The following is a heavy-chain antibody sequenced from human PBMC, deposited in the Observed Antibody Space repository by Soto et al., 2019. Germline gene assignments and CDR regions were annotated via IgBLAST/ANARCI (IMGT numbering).Heavy chain of an antibody. D-gene: IGHD5-12*01. Sequence: NPSETLSLTCTVSGGSISSGGYYWSWIRQHPGKGLEWIGYIYYSGSTYYNPSLKSRVNISVDTSKNQFSLKLSSVTAADTAVYYCARVRVEMATAGFDYWGQGTLVTVSS. V-gene: IGHV4-31*03. CDR3: ARVRVEMATAGFDY. J-gene: IGHJ4*02. CDR2: IYYSGST. CDR1: GGSISSGGYY.